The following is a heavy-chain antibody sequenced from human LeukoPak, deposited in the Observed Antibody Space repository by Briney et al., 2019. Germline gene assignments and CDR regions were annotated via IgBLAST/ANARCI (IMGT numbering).Heavy chain of an antibody. V-gene: IGHV3-30*18. CDR3: AKDVRVVAYFDY. D-gene: IGHD5-12*01. CDR2: ISYDGSNK. Sequence: GSLRLSCAASGFSFSAFGMHWVRQAPGRGLEWVAGISYDGSNKYYADSVKGRFTISRDNSKNTLYLQMNSLRAEDTAVYFCAKDVRVVAYFDYWGQGTLVTVSS. CDR1: GFSFSAFG. J-gene: IGHJ4*02.